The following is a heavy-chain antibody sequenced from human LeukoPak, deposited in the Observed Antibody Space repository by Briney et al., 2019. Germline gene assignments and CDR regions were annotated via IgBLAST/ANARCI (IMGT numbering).Heavy chain of an antibody. CDR2: ISSSSSTI. CDR3: ARFITMVRGVTPDT. V-gene: IGHV3-48*04. D-gene: IGHD3-10*01. J-gene: IGHJ5*02. CDR1: GFTFSSYS. Sequence: GGSLRLSCAASGFTFSSYSMNWVRQAPGKGLEWVSYISSSSSTIYYADSVKGRFTISRDNAKNSLYLQMNSLRAEDTAVYYCARFITMVRGVTPDTWGQGTLVTVSS.